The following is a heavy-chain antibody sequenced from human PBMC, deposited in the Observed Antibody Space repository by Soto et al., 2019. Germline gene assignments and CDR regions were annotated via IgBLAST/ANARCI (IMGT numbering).Heavy chain of an antibody. D-gene: IGHD6-19*01. CDR3: AIDGIAVRGKDY. Sequence: GGSLRLSCAASGFTFSSYAMSWVRQAPGKGLEWVSAISGSGGSTYYAASVEGRFTISSDNSKNTLYLQMTGLRAEDTAVYYCAIDGIAVRGKDYWDQGTLVTVSS. J-gene: IGHJ4*02. CDR2: ISGSGGST. CDR1: GFTFSSYA. V-gene: IGHV3-23*01.